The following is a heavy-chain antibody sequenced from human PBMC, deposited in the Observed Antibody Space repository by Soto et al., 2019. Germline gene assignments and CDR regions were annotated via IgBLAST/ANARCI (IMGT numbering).Heavy chain of an antibody. CDR3: ANLAAAALGDYYYGMDV. CDR1: GYSFTSYW. Sequence: PGESLKISCKGSGYSFTSYWISWVRQMPGKGLEWMGRIDPSDSYTNYSPSFQGHVTISADKSISTAYLQWSSLKASDTAMYYCANLAAAALGDYYYGMDVWGQGNTVTVSS. D-gene: IGHD6-13*01. V-gene: IGHV5-10-1*01. J-gene: IGHJ6*02. CDR2: IDPSDSYT.